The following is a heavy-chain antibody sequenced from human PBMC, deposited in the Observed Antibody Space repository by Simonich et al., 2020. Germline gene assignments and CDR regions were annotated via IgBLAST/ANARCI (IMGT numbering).Heavy chain of an antibody. V-gene: IGHV3-33*01. CDR1: GFTFSSYG. J-gene: IGHJ4*02. D-gene: IGHD6-13*01. CDR3: ARERAAAGEAFDY. CDR2: KWYEGSNK. Sequence: QVQLVESGGGVVQPGRSLRLSCAASGFTFSSYGMHWVRQAPGKGVGGVAVKWYEGSNKYYADSLKGRFTISRDNSKNTLYLQMNSLRAEDTAVYYCARERAAAGEAFDYWGQGTLVTVSS.